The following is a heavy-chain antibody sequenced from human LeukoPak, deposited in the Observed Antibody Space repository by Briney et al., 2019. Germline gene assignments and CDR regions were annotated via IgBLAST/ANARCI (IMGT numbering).Heavy chain of an antibody. CDR2: IYYSGST. CDR1: GGSISSYY. V-gene: IGHV4-59*01. Sequence: SETLSLTCTVSGGSISSYYWSWIRQPPGKGLEWIGYIYYSGSTNYNPSLKSRVTMSVDTSKNQFSLKLSSVTAADTAVYYCARGYYYYYGMDVWGQGTTVTVSS. J-gene: IGHJ6*02. CDR3: ARGYYYYYGMDV.